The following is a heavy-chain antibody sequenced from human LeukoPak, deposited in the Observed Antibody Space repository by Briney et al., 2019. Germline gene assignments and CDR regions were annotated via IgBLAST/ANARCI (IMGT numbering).Heavy chain of an antibody. CDR1: GESLNSYY. Sequence: PSETLSLTCAVHGESLNSYYWSWVRQPPGEGLEWIGEIYESGTTEYNPSLKSRVTISTVPSKQQFSLSLSSVTAADTAVYYCARGAWATRLGSWGLGTPVIVSS. J-gene: IGHJ4*02. CDR3: ARGAWATRLGS. CDR2: IYESGTT. D-gene: IGHD2-15*01. V-gene: IGHV4-34*01.